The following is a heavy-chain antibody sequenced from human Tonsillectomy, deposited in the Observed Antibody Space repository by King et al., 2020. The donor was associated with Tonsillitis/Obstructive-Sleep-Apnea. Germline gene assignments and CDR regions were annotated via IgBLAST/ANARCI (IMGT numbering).Heavy chain of an antibody. CDR2: IYPDDSDT. V-gene: IGHV5-51*01. D-gene: IGHD6-19*01. J-gene: IGHJ4*01. Sequence: QLVQSGAEVKKPGESLKISCKGSGYSFTSYWIGWVRQMPGKGLEWMGIIYPDDSDTRYSPSFQGQVTISADKSISTAYLQWSSLKASDTAMYYCARQASSIAVAGTFDYWGQGTLVTVSS. CDR3: ARQASSIAVAGTFDY. CDR1: GYSFTSYW.